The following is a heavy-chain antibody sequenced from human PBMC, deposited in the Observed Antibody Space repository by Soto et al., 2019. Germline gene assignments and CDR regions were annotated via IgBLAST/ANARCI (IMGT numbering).Heavy chain of an antibody. CDR2: ISSSNRTI. Sequence: GGSLRLSCAASGFTFRSYSMNWVRQAPGKGLEWVSYISSSNRTINYADSVKGRFIISRDDAKNSLYLQMHSLRDEDTAVYYCAREGWPLLQTGMDVWGQGTTVTVSS. V-gene: IGHV3-48*02. CDR3: AREGWPLLQTGMDV. J-gene: IGHJ6*02. CDR1: GFTFRSYS. D-gene: IGHD2-15*01.